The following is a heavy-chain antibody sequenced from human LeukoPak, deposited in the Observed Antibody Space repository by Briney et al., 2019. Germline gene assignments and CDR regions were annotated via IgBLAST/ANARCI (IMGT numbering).Heavy chain of an antibody. J-gene: IGHJ5*02. D-gene: IGHD3-10*01. CDR1: GDSISTSKSY. Sequence: PSDTLSLTCTVSGDSISTSKSYWGWIRQPPLKGLEWIGSIYYTGNTYYNASLKSRVTISVDTSKNQFSLSLTSVTAADTAVYYCARLKLLLWFGEPRGWFDPWGQGTLVTVSS. CDR2: IYYTGNT. V-gene: IGHV4-39*01. CDR3: ARLKLLLWFGEPRGWFDP.